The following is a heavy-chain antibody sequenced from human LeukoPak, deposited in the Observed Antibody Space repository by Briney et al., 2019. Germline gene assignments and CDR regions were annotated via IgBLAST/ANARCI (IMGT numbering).Heavy chain of an antibody. CDR2: INNSGIT. V-gene: IGHV4-59*01. CDR1: GVSISSYY. D-gene: IGHD1-26*01. J-gene: IGHJ4*02. CDR3: ARAPRYSGSYYAPKFYFDY. Sequence: SETLSLTCIVSGVSISSYYWSWIRQPPGKGLEWIGYINNSGITNHNPSLKSRVTISVDTSKNQFSLKLSSVTAADTAVYYCARAPRYSGSYYAPKFYFDYWGQGTLVTVSS.